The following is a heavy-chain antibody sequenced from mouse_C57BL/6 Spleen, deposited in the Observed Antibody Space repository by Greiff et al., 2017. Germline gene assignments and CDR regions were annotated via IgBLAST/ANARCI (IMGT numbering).Heavy chain of an antibody. J-gene: IGHJ3*01. Sequence: EVQLQQSGAELVKPGASVKLSCTASGFNIKDYYMHWVKQRTEQGLEWIGRIDPEDGETKYAPTVQGKATITADTSSNTAYLQLSSLTSEDSAVYYCASLTGTSWFAYWGQGTLVTVSA. CDR2: IDPEDGET. CDR1: GFNIKDYY. V-gene: IGHV14-2*01. CDR3: ASLTGTSWFAY. D-gene: IGHD4-1*01.